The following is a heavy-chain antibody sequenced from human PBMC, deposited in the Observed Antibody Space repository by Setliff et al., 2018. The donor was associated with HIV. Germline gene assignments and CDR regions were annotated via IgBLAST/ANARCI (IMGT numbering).Heavy chain of an antibody. CDR2: IRNKANSYTT. D-gene: IGHD3-10*01. CDR3: LRDVEDNYGPGG. V-gene: IGHV3-72*01. Sequence: PGGSLRLSCTGSGFTFSDHYMDWVRQAPGKGLEWIGRIRNKANSYTTEYAASVKGRFTISRDDSKNSLYLQMNSLKAEDTAVYYCLRDVEDNYGPGGWGQGTLVTVSS. J-gene: IGHJ4*02. CDR1: GFTFSDHY.